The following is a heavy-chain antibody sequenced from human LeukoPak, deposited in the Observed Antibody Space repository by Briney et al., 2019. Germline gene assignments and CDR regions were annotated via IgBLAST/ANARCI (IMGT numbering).Heavy chain of an antibody. D-gene: IGHD3-3*01. Sequence: GGSLRLSCAASGFTFSSYWMSWVRQAPGKGLEWVANIKQDGSEKYYVDSVKGRFTISRDNAKNSLYLQMNSLRAEDTAVYYCARGPSITIFGVANYYYYMHVWGKGTTVTVSS. J-gene: IGHJ6*03. CDR3: ARGPSITIFGVANYYYYMHV. CDR1: GFTFSSYW. CDR2: IKQDGSEK. V-gene: IGHV3-7*01.